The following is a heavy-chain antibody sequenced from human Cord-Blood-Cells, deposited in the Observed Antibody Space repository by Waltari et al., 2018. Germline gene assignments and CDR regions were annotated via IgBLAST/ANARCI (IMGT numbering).Heavy chain of an antibody. Sequence: QVQLQESGPGLVKPSETLSLTCTVSGYSIRRGSYWGWIRQPPGKGLEWIGSIYHSGSTYYNPSLKSRVTISVDTSKNQFSLKLSSVTAADTAVYYCAWSMGDRNAFDIWGQGTMVTVSS. CDR1: GYSIRRGSY. CDR3: AWSMGDRNAFDI. D-gene: IGHD3-16*01. V-gene: IGHV4-38-2*02. CDR2: IYHSGST. J-gene: IGHJ3*02.